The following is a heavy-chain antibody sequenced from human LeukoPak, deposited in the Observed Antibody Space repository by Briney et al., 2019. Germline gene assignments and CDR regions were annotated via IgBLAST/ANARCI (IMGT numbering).Heavy chain of an antibody. D-gene: IGHD5-18*01. Sequence: PSETLSLTCTVSGGSISNNYWSWIRQPPGKGLEWIGYIYNSGSTNYNPSLKSRVTISVDTSKNQFSLRLSSVTAADTAVYYCARHAGLSYGFDYWGRGTLVTVFS. J-gene: IGHJ4*02. CDR2: IYNSGST. CDR3: ARHAGLSYGFDY. CDR1: GGSISNNY. V-gene: IGHV4-59*08.